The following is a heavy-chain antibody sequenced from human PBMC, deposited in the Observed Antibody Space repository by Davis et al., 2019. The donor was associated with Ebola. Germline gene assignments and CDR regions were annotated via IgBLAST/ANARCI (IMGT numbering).Heavy chain of an antibody. Sequence: ASVKVSCKASGYTFTNYGISWVRQAPGQGLEWMGWISAYNGNTNYAQKFRGRVTITTDTSTSTAYVELESLRSDDTAVYYCARDGRAPRFLYGMDVWGQGTTVSISS. D-gene: IGHD1-1*01. CDR1: GYTFTNYG. CDR2: ISAYNGNT. J-gene: IGHJ6*02. CDR3: ARDGRAPRFLYGMDV. V-gene: IGHV1-18*04.